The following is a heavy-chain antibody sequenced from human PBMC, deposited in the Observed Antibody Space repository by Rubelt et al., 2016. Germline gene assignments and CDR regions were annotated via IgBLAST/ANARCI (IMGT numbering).Heavy chain of an antibody. CDR1: EFTFTASS. D-gene: IGHD2-2*01. V-gene: IGHV3-48*04. J-gene: IGHJ4*02. CDR2: ITSGSDII. Sequence: EAQLVESGGGLAQPGGSLRLSCAVSEFTFTASSMHWVRQAPGKGLEWVSYITSGSDIIHYADSVKGRLTISRDNAKKSLYLQMNSLRVEDTAVYYCASDRVGWGQGTLVTVSS. CDR3: ASDRVG.